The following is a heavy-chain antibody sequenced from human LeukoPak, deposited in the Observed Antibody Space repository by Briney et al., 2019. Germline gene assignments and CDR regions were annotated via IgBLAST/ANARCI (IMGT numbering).Heavy chain of an antibody. CDR1: GGSISSYY. D-gene: IGHD3/OR15-3a*01. J-gene: IGHJ2*01. Sequence: SETLSLTCTVSGGSISSYYWSWIRQPPGKGLEWIGYIYYSGSTNYNPSLKSRVTISVDTSKNQFSLKLSSVTAADTAVYYCARHEDWYGWYFDLWGRGTLVTVSS. CDR3: ARHEDWYGWYFDL. CDR2: IYYSGST. V-gene: IGHV4-59*08.